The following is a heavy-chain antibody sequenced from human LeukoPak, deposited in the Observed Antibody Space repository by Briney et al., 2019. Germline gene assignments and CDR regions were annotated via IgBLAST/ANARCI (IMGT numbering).Heavy chain of an antibody. V-gene: IGHV4-30-4*01. Sequence: SQTLSLTCTVSGGSISSGDYYWSWIPQPPGKGLEWIGYIYYSGSTYYNPSLKSRVTISVDTSKNQFSLKLRSVTAADTAVYYCDRVARGSGWFYFDYWGQGTLVTVSS. D-gene: IGHD6-19*01. CDR1: GGSISSGDYY. J-gene: IGHJ4*02. CDR3: DRVARGSGWFYFDY. CDR2: IYYSGST.